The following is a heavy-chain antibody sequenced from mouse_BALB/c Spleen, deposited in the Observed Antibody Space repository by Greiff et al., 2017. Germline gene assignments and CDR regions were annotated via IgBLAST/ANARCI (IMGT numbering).Heavy chain of an antibody. D-gene: IGHD2-2*01. V-gene: IGHV5-17*02. CDR2: ISSGSSTI. CDR1: GFTFSSFG. CDR3: ARNGYDGVVYFDY. J-gene: IGHJ2*01. Sequence: EVKVEESGGGLVQPGGSRKLSCAASGFTFSSFGMHWVRQAPEKGLEWVAYISSGSSTIYYADTVKGRFTISRDNPTNTLFLQMTSLRSEDTAMYYCARNGYDGVVYFDYWGQGTTLTVSS.